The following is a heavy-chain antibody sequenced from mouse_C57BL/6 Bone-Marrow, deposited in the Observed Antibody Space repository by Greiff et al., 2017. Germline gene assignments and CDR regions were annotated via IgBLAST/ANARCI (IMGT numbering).Heavy chain of an antibody. D-gene: IGHD1-1*01. Sequence: QVTLKESGPELVKPGASVKLSCKASGYTFTSYDINWVKQRPGQGLEWIGWFYPRDGSTKYNEKFKGKATLTVDTSSRTAYLELHSLTSEDSAVYFCARLEFDGSSGDWYFDVWGTGTTVTVSS. CDR2: FYPRDGST. CDR3: ARLEFDGSSGDWYFDV. CDR1: GYTFTSYD. V-gene: IGHV1-85*01. J-gene: IGHJ1*03.